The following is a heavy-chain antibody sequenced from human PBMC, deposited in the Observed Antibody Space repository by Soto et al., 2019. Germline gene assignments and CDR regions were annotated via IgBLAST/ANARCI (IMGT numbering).Heavy chain of an antibody. V-gene: IGHV1-18*01. CDR2: ISAYNGNT. Sequence: QVQLVQSGAEVKKPGASVKVSCKASGYTFTSYGISWVRQAPGQGLEWMGWISAYNGNTNYAQKLQGRVTMTTDTSKSTAYMELRSLRSGDTAVYYCARDREGIAARQHYYYGMDVWGQGTTVTVSS. D-gene: IGHD6-6*01. J-gene: IGHJ6*02. CDR3: ARDREGIAARQHYYYGMDV. CDR1: GYTFTSYG.